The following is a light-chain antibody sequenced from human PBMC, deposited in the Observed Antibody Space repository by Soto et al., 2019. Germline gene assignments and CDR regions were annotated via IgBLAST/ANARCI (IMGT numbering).Light chain of an antibody. J-gene: IGLJ1*01. CDR2: EVT. Sequence: QSALTQPPSVSGSPGQSVTISCTGTSSDVGSNDRVSWYQQPPGAAPKLMIYEVTNRPSGVPDRFSGSKSVNTASLTISGLQAEDEADYYCTLYTRSTTIVFGTGTKVTVL. V-gene: IGLV2-18*01. CDR3: TLYTRSTTIV. CDR1: SSDVGSNDR.